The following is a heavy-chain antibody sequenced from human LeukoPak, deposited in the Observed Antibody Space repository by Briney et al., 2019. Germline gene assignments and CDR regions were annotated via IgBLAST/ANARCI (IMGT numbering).Heavy chain of an antibody. CDR3: AKDHSSSSPSFDY. CDR2: LSGGGGNT. Sequence: PGGSLRLSCAAPGFTLSSYAMRWVRQAPSQGLTSVSTLSGGGGNTYYADSVKGRFAISRDNSKNTLYLQMNSLRAEDTAVYYCAKDHSSSSPSFDYWGQGTLVTVSS. J-gene: IGHJ4*02. CDR1: GFTLSSYA. V-gene: IGHV3-23*01. D-gene: IGHD6-6*01.